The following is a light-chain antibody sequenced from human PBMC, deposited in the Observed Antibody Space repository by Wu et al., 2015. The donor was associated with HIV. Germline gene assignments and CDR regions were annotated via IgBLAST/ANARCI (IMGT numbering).Light chain of an antibody. Sequence: EIVMTQSPPTLSVSPGERATLSCRASQSINTGYLAWYQQNPGQPPRLLIYGASSRATGIPDRFTGSGSGTDFTLTISRLEPGDFAVYYCQLYGTSQDTFGQGTKLEIK. CDR1: QSINTGY. V-gene: IGKV3-20*01. CDR3: QLYGTSQDT. CDR2: GAS. J-gene: IGKJ2*01.